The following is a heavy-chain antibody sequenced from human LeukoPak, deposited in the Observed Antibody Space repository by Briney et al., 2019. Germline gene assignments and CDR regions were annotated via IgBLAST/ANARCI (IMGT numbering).Heavy chain of an antibody. V-gene: IGHV4-4*02. Sequence: SETLSLTCAVSGGSISSSNWWSWVRQPPGKGLEWIGEIYHSGSTNYNPSLKSRVTISVDTSKNQFSLKLSSVTAADTAVYYCARVTYYYDSSGYPWGQGTLVTVSS. CDR1: GGSISSSNW. CDR2: IYHSGST. CDR3: ARVTYYYDSSGYP. D-gene: IGHD3-22*01. J-gene: IGHJ5*02.